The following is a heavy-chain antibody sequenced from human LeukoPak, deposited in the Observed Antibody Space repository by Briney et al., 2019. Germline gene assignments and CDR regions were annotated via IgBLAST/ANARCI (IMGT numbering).Heavy chain of an antibody. CDR3: ARAYTSSRHYYYYYMDV. J-gene: IGHJ6*03. D-gene: IGHD6-13*01. CDR1: GFTFDDYG. V-gene: IGHV3-20*04. Sequence: GGSLGLSCAASGFTFDDYGMSWVRQAPGKGLEWVSGITWDSETTGYADSVKGRFTISRDNAKNSLYLQMNSLRAEDTALYYCARAYTSSRHYYYYYMDVWGKGTTVTASS. CDR2: ITWDSETT.